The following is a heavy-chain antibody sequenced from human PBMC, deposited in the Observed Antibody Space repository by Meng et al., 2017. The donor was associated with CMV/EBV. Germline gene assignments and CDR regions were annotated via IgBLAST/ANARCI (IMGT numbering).Heavy chain of an antibody. Sequence: QVQLQGPGPGLGKPPQTLSLTCTVSGGSISSGDYYWGWICQPPGKGLEWIGYIYYSGSTYYNPSLKSRVTISVDTSKNQFSLKLSSVTAADTAVYYCARDNRRGGVDYWGQGTLVTVSS. D-gene: IGHD3-3*01. CDR3: ARDNRRGGVDY. V-gene: IGHV4-30-4*08. J-gene: IGHJ4*02. CDR1: GGSISSGDYY. CDR2: IYYSGST.